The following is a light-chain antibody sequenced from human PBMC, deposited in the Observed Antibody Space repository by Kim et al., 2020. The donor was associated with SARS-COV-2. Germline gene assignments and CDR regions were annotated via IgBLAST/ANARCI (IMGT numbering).Light chain of an antibody. CDR1: ALPKQY. V-gene: IGLV3-25*03. CDR3: QSADSSDTFWV. J-gene: IGLJ3*02. CDR2: EDT. Sequence: PGQTARVTCSRDALPKQYAYWFQQKPGQAPVVVIYEDTERPTGIPERFSGSTSGTTVTLTISGVQAEDEADYYCQSADSSDTFWVFGGGTQLTVL.